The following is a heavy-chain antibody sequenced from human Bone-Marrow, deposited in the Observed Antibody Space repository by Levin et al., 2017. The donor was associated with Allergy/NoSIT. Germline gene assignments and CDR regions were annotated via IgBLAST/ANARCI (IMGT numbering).Heavy chain of an antibody. Sequence: GGSLRLSCKASGGTFSSYTISWVRQAPGQGLEWMGRIIPILGIANYAQKFQGRVTITADKSTSTAYMELSSLRSEDTAVYYCARVIWGPGGQFDYWGQGTLVTVSS. CDR2: IIPILGIA. J-gene: IGHJ4*02. D-gene: IGHD7-27*01. CDR3: ARVIWGPGGQFDY. CDR1: GGTFSSYT. V-gene: IGHV1-69*02.